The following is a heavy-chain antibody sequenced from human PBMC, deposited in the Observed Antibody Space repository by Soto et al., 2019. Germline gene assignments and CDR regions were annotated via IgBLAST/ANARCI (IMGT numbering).Heavy chain of an antibody. V-gene: IGHV3-53*01. CDR3: ARDSTTYYNILTGYPTYYYYYGMDV. J-gene: IGHJ6*02. Sequence: PGGSLRLSCAASGFTVSSNYMSWVRQAPGKGLEWVSVIYSGGSTYYADSVKGRFTISRDNSKNTLYLQMNSLRAADTAVYYCARDSTTYYNILTGYPTYYYYYGMDVWGQGTTVTVSS. D-gene: IGHD3-9*01. CDR1: GFTVSSNY. CDR2: IYSGGST.